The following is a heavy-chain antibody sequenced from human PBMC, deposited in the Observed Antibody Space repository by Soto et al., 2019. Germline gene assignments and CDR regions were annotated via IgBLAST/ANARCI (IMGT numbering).Heavy chain of an antibody. J-gene: IGHJ5*02. CDR3: GLQYRAVGYCGGDCYSGGHNWFDP. D-gene: IGHD2-21*02. CDR1: GGTFSSYA. CDR2: IIPIFGTA. V-gene: IGHV1-69*12. Sequence: QVQLVQSGAEVKKPGSSVKVSCKASGGTFSSYAISWVRQAPGQGLEWRGGIIPIFGTANYAQKFQGRVTITADESATTGYMELSSLRSEDTAVYYCGLQYRAVGYCGGDCYSGGHNWFDPWGQGTLVTVSS.